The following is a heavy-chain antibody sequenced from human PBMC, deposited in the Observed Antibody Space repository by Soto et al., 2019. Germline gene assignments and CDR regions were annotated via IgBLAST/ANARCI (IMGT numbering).Heavy chain of an antibody. CDR2: IWYDGTQK. Sequence: GGSLRLSCEASGFTFNTYSMHWVRQPPGKGLEWLAAIWYDGTQKYYADSVKGRFIISRDNSKKTLYLEMNSLRAEDTAVYYCARVGGTTVNGLWLFDFWGQGTLVTVSS. CDR1: GFTFNTYS. D-gene: IGHD4-17*01. CDR3: ARVGGTTVNGLWLFDF. J-gene: IGHJ4*02. V-gene: IGHV3-33*01.